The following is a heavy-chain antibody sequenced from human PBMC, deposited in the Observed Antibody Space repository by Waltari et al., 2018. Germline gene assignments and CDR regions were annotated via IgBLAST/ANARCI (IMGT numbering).Heavy chain of an antibody. V-gene: IGHV3-23*04. CDR3: AKDRVAAAGRGGLFDP. Sequence: EVQLVESGGGLVQPGGSLRLSCAASGFTFSSYAMSWVRQAPGKGLEWVSAISGSGGSTYYADSVKGRFTISRDNSKNTLYLQMNSLRAEDTAVYYCAKDRVAAAGRGGLFDPWGQGTLVTVSS. D-gene: IGHD6-13*01. CDR1: GFTFSSYA. CDR2: ISGSGGST. J-gene: IGHJ5*02.